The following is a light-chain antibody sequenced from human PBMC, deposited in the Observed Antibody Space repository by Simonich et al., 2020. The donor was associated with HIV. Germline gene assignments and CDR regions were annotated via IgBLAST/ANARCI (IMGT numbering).Light chain of an antibody. CDR2: DAS. CDR3: QQYNSFPRT. Sequence: AIQLTQSPSSLSASVGDRVTITCRASQGISSALAWYQQKPGKAPKVLIYDASSLESGVPSRFSGRGSGTDFTLTISSLQPDDFTSYYCQQYNSFPRTFGQGTKVEIK. J-gene: IGKJ1*01. V-gene: IGKV1-13*02. CDR1: QGISSA.